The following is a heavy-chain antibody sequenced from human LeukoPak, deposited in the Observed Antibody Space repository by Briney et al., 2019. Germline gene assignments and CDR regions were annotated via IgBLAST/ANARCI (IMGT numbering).Heavy chain of an antibody. CDR2: INHSGST. Sequence: SETLSLTCAVYGGSFSGYYWSWIRQPPGKGLEWIGEINHSGSTNYNPSLKSRVTISVDTSKNQFSLKLSSVTAADTAVYYCARKGRMATIRAFDIWGQGTMVTVSS. CDR1: GGSFSGYY. CDR3: ARKGRMATIRAFDI. D-gene: IGHD5-24*01. J-gene: IGHJ3*02. V-gene: IGHV4-34*01.